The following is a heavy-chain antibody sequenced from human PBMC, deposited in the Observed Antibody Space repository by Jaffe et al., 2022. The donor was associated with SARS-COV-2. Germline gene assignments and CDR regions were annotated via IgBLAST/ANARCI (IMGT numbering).Heavy chain of an antibody. CDR1: GYTFTSYT. CDR3: ARQSGYGLDY. V-gene: IGHV7-4-1*02. J-gene: IGHJ4*02. D-gene: IGHD5-12*01. CDR2: INTNTGNS. Sequence: QVQLVQSGSELKKPGASVKVSCKASGYTFTSYTLNWVRQAPGQGLEWMGWINTNTGNSMYAQVFRGRFVFSLDTSVTTAYLQISSLQAEDTAVYYCARQSGYGLDYWGQGTLVTVSS.